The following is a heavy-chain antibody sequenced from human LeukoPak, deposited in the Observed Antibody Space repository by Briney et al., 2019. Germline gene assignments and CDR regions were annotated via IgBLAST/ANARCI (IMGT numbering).Heavy chain of an antibody. Sequence: SETLSLTCTVFGGSISSDYWSWIRQPPGKGLEWIGDISYSGTTNYNPSLKSRVTISVDTSKNQFSLRLSSVTAADTALYYCARRLTTRSYYFDYWGQGTLVTVSS. CDR2: ISYSGTT. D-gene: IGHD3-16*01. J-gene: IGHJ4*02. CDR3: ARRLTTRSYYFDY. CDR1: GGSISSDY. V-gene: IGHV4-59*01.